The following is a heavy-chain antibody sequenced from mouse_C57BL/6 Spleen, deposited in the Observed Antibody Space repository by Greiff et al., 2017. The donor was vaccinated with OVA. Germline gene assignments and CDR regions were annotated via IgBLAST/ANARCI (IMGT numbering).Heavy chain of an antibody. Sequence: VQLQQSGPELVKPGASVKISCKASGYAFSSSWMNWVKQRPGKGLEWIGRIYPGDGDTNYNGKFKGKATLTADQSSSTAYMQLSSLTSEDSAVYFCAPITTVVATPFDYWGQGTTLTVSS. V-gene: IGHV1-82*01. CDR1: GYAFSSSW. CDR2: IYPGDGDT. CDR3: APITTVVATPFDY. D-gene: IGHD1-1*01. J-gene: IGHJ2*01.